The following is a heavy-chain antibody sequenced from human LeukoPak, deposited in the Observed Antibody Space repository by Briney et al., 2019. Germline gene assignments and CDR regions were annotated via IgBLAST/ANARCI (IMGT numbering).Heavy chain of an antibody. CDR2: IYTSGST. J-gene: IGHJ6*02. Sequence: SETLSLTCTVSGGSISSYYWSWIRQPAGKGLEWIGRIYTSGSTNYNPSLKSRVTMSVDTSKNQFSLKLSSVTAADTAVYYCARHESGYYYDSSGYYYFTSNSYGMDVWGQGTTVTVSS. CDR3: ARHESGYYYDSSGYYYFTSNSYGMDV. D-gene: IGHD3-22*01. CDR1: GGSISSYY. V-gene: IGHV4-4*07.